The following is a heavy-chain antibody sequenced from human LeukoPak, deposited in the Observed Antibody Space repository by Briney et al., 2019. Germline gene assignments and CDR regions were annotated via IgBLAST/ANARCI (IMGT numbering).Heavy chain of an antibody. J-gene: IGHJ4*02. V-gene: IGHV1-69*13. D-gene: IGHD5-18*01. CDR1: GATFTSYA. Sequence: SVKLSCKASGATFTSYAISLARQAPGQGLEWMGGTIPIFGTANYAQKFQGRVTITADESTSTAYMELSSLRSEDTAVYYCARPGEVDTAMVTFHYWGQGTLVTVSS. CDR3: ARPGEVDTAMVTFHY. CDR2: TIPIFGTA.